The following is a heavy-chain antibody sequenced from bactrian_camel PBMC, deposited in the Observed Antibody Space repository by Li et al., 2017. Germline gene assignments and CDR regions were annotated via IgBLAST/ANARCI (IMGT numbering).Heavy chain of an antibody. CDR3: ATVGASNCLKDSWDRVAPID. CDR1: GFTSNRCG. J-gene: IGHJ4*01. D-gene: IGHD8*01. V-gene: IGHV3S1*01. Sequence: HVQLVESGGGSVQAGGSLRPSCAAPGFTSNRCGMSWFRQAPGKELEWVGGINTPTGMTYYVGSFEGRFTISRDNAKNAIYLRMDGLKPEDTALYYCATVGASNCLKDSWDRVAPIDRGQGTQVTVS. CDR2: INTPTGMT.